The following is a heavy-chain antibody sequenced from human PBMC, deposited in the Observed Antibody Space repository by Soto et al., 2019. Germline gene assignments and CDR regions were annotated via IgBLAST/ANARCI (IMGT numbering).Heavy chain of an antibody. CDR3: ARGPTATTSFDY. Sequence: SETLALSVNVSGGSISSYYWSWIRQPPGKGLEWIWYIYYSGSTNYNPSLKSRVTISVDTSKNQFSLKLSSVAAADTAVYYCARGPTATTSFDYWGQGTLVTSP. CDR1: GGSISSYY. V-gene: IGHV4-59*01. D-gene: IGHD4-17*01. CDR2: IYYSGST. J-gene: IGHJ4*02.